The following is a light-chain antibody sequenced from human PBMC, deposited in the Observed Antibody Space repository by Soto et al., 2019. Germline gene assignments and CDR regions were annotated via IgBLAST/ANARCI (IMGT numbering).Light chain of an antibody. CDR2: GAS. J-gene: IGKJ5*01. Sequence: EIVLTQSPGTLSLSPRERDTHSYQASQSLSSNLAWYQQKPGQAPRFLIYGASSRATGVPDRFSGSGSGTDFTLTISRLEPEDFAVYYCQQYAGSPQTVGQGTRLEIK. CDR1: QSLSSN. V-gene: IGKV3-20*01. CDR3: QQYAGSPQT.